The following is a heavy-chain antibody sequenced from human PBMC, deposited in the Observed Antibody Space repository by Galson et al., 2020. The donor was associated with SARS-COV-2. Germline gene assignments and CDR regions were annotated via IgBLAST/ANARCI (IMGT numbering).Heavy chain of an antibody. CDR2: MNPNSGNT. CDR1: GYTFTSYD. J-gene: IGHJ5*02. V-gene: IGHV1-8*03. CDR3: AIVDDYAGLGFGP. D-gene: IGHD4-17*01. Sequence: ASVKVSCKASGYTFTSYDINWVRQATGQGLESMGWMNPNSGNTGYAQKFQGRVTITRNTSISTAYMELSSLRSEDTAGYYCAIVDDYAGLGFGPWGQGTLVTVSS.